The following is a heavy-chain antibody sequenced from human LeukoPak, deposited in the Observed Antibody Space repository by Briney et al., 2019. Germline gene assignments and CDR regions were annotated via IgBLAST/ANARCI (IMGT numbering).Heavy chain of an antibody. Sequence: PSETLSLTCAVYGGSFSGYYWSWIRQPPGKGLEWIGEINHSGSTNYNQSLKSRVTISVDTSKNQFSLKLSSVTAADTAVYYCARGPYCSGGSCYSWVDYWGQGTLVTVSS. J-gene: IGHJ4*02. D-gene: IGHD2-15*01. V-gene: IGHV4-34*01. CDR2: INHSGST. CDR1: GGSFSGYY. CDR3: ARGPYCSGGSCYSWVDY.